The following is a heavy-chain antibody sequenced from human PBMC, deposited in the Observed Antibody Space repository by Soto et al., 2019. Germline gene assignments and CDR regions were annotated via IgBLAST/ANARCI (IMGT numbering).Heavy chain of an antibody. Sequence: GGSLRLSCAASGFTFNNYGMHWVRQTPGKGLEWVAVIYSDGTNKYYADSVKGRFTISRDNAKNSLYLQMNSLRAEDTAVYYCAREADYVNWFDPWGQGTLVTVAS. CDR1: GFTFNNYG. J-gene: IGHJ5*02. CDR3: AREADYVNWFDP. CDR2: IYSDGTNK. D-gene: IGHD4-17*01. V-gene: IGHV3-33*01.